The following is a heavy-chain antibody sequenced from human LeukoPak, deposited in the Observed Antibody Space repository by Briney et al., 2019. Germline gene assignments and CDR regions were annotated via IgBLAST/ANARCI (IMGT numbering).Heavy chain of an antibody. J-gene: IGHJ6*02. CDR1: GYSFTSYW. Sequence: GESLKISCEGSGYSFTSYWIGWVRQMPGKGLEWMGIIYPGDSDTRYSPSFQGQVTISADKSISTAYLQWSSLKASDTAMYYCARRNVTMVRGGYYGMDVWGQGTTVTVSS. CDR3: ARRNVTMVRGGYYGMDV. CDR2: IYPGDSDT. D-gene: IGHD3-10*01. V-gene: IGHV5-51*01.